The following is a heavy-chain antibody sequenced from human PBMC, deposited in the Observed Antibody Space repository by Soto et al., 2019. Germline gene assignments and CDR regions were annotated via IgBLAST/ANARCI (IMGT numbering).Heavy chain of an antibody. J-gene: IGHJ5*02. CDR1: GFTFDDYG. D-gene: IGHD3-10*01. CDR2: INWNGGST. CDR3: ARGFGELFNPPEFDP. V-gene: IGHV3-20*04. Sequence: EVQLVESGGGVVRPGGSLRLSCAASGFTFDDYGMSWVRQAPGKGLEWVSGINWNGGSTGYADSVKGRFTISRDNAKNSLYLQMTSLRAEDTALYYCARGFGELFNPPEFDPWGQGTLVTVSS.